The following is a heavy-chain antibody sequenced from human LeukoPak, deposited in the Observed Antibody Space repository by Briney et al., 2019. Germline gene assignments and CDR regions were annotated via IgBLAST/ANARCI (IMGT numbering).Heavy chain of an antibody. J-gene: IGHJ5*02. CDR3: ARGTHKSVTIPVVAPRGSNWFDP. D-gene: IGHD3-22*01. CDR1: GGSITSSSYY. Sequence: SETLSLTCIVSGGSITSSSYYWGWIRQPPGKGLQWIGSIYYSGSTYYNPSLKSRVTISVDTSKNQFSLKLSSVTAADTAVYYCARGTHKSVTIPVVAPRGSNWFDPWGQGTLVTVSS. V-gene: IGHV4-39*07. CDR2: IYYSGST.